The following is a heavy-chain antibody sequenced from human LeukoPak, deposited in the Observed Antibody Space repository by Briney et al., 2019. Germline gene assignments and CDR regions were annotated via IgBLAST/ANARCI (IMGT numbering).Heavy chain of an antibody. CDR1: GFTVSSSY. D-gene: IGHD3-22*01. CDR2: IRSDGTT. V-gene: IGHV3-53*01. J-gene: IGHJ3*02. CDR3: AKDRYGGYYDSSYYQAGDAFDI. Sequence: GGSLRLSCAASGFTVSSSYMSWVRQAPGKGLEWVSVIRSDGTTAYADSVKGRFTISRDTSRNTLYLQMNSLRAEDTAVYYCAKDRYGGYYDSSYYQAGDAFDIWGQGTMVTVSS.